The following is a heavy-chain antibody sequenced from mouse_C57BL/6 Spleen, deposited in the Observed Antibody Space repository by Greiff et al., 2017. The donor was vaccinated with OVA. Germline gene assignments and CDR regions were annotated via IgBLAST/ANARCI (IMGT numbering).Heavy chain of an antibody. J-gene: IGHJ1*03. CDR3: AREGVLRAGENFDV. V-gene: IGHV1-26*01. D-gene: IGHD1-1*01. CDR2: INPNNGGT. Sequence: VQLQQSGPELVKPGASVKISCKASGYTFTDYYMNWVKQSHGKSLEWIGDINPNNGGTSYNQKFKGKATLTVDKSSSTAYMELRSLTSEDSAVYYCAREGVLRAGENFDVWGTGTTVTVSS. CDR1: GYTFTDYY.